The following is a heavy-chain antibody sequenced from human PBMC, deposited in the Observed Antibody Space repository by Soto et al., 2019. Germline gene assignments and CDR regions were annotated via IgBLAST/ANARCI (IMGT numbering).Heavy chain of an antibody. D-gene: IGHD2-15*01. CDR3: ARTGYSPYCSGGSCYPYFDY. J-gene: IGHJ4*02. Sequence: PSETLSLTCAVSGYSISSSNWWGWIRQPPGKGLEWIGYIYYSGSTYYNPSLKSRVTMSVDTSKNQFSLKLSSVTAVDTAVYYCARTGYSPYCSGGSCYPYFDYWGQGTLVTVSS. CDR2: IYYSGST. V-gene: IGHV4-28*01. CDR1: GYSISSSNW.